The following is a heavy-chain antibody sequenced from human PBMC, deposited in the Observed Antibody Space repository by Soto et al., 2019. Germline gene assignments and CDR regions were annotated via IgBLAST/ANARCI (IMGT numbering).Heavy chain of an antibody. V-gene: IGHV1-69*06. CDR3: ARVPLHEGCDYCYGMDV. CDR1: GDTSTTYG. J-gene: IGHJ6*02. D-gene: IGHD1-26*01. CDR2: IIPIFGST. Sequence: QVQLVQSGAEVKKPGSSVKVSCKASGDTSTTYGVDWVRQAPGQGPEWMGGIIPIFGSTNYAQKFRDRVTITADKSTSTVYMEVTRLRSEAAAYYYCARVPLHEGCDYCYGMDVLGHWTTVTVSS.